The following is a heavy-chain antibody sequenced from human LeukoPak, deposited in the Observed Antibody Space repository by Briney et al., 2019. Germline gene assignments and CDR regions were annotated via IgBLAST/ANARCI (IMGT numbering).Heavy chain of an antibody. Sequence: PGGSLRLSCAASGFTFSNAWMSWVRQAPGKGLEWVGRIKSKTDGGTTDYAAPVKGRFTISRDDSKNTLYLQMNSLKTEDTAVYYCTTYDSSGYMRDYWGREPWSPSPQ. J-gene: IGHJ4*02. CDR3: TTYDSSGYMRDY. CDR2: IKSKTDGGTT. CDR1: GFTFSNAW. V-gene: IGHV3-15*01. D-gene: IGHD3-22*01.